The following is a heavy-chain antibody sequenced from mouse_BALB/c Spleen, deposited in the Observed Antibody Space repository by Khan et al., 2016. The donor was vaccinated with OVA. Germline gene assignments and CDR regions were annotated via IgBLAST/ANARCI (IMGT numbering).Heavy chain of an antibody. V-gene: IGHV1-77*01. CDR3: ARSYDGAWFAY. CDR1: GYTFTDYV. Sequence: QIQLVQSGPELVKPGTSVKMSCKASGYTFTDYVISWVKQRTGQGLEWIGEIYPGSGSTYYNGKFKGKATLTADKSSNTAYMQLSSLTSEDSAVYFCARSYDGAWFAYWGQGTLVTVSA. J-gene: IGHJ3*01. CDR2: IYPGSGST. D-gene: IGHD1-1*01.